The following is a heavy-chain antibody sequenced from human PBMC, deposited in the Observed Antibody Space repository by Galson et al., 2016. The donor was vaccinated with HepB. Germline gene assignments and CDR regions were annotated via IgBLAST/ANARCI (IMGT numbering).Heavy chain of an antibody. CDR1: GFTFSNYW. Sequence: SLRLSCAASGFTFSNYWMSWVRQAPGKGLEWVANIKQDGNEKYYVDSVKSRFTISRDNAKNSMYLQMNSLRAEDTAVYYCARKGGIYSPWGYWGQGTLVTVSS. CDR3: ARKGGIYSPWGY. V-gene: IGHV3-7*03. CDR2: IKQDGNEK. J-gene: IGHJ4*02. D-gene: IGHD3-10*01.